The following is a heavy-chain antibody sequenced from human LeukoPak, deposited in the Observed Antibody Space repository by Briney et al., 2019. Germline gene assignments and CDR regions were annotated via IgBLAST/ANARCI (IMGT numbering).Heavy chain of an antibody. CDR3: ARPLGYCSGGSCYDAFDI. CDR2: INPNSGGT. J-gene: IGHJ3*02. CDR1: GYTFTGYY. V-gene: IGHV1-2*02. Sequence: GSVQVSCKASGYTFTGYYMHWVRPAPGQGLEWMGWINPNSGGTNYAQKFQGRVTMTRDTSISTAYMELSRLRSDDTAVYYCARPLGYCSGGSCYDAFDIWGQGTMVAVSS. D-gene: IGHD2-15*01.